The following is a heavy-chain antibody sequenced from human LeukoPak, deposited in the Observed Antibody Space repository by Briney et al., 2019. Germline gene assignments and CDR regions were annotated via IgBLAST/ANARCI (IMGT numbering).Heavy chain of an antibody. Sequence: ASVKVSFKVSGYTLTELSMHWVRQAPGKGLEWMGGFDPEDGETIYAQKFQGRVTMTEDTSTDTAYMELSSLRFEDTAVYYCATSRPTTGTTWPHPDAFDIWGQGTMVTVSS. V-gene: IGHV1-24*01. CDR1: GYTLTELS. J-gene: IGHJ3*02. D-gene: IGHD1-1*01. CDR3: ATSRPTTGTTWPHPDAFDI. CDR2: FDPEDGET.